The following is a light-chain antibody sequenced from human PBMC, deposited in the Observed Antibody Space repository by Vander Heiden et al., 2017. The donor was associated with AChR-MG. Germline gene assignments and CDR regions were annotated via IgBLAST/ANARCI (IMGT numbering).Light chain of an antibody. CDR3: HQLDNSTHT. CDR1: QSVLYQSNNKHH. V-gene: IGKV4-1*01. CDR2: WAS. J-gene: IGKJ2*01. Sequence: DSVMIQSSDSLAVSLGERATMNCKSSQSVLYQSNNKHHLGWYQEKPGQPPKLLIYWASTRESGVPDRFSGSGSGTDFTLTISSLQAEDVAVYYCHQLDNSTHTFGQRTKLEIK.